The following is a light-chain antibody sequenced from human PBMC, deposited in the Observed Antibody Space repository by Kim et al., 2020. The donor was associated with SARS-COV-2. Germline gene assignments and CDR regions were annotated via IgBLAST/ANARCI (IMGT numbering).Light chain of an antibody. CDR3: QEYDNLPLT. Sequence: ASVGDRDNITCQASQDISNYLNWYQQKPGTAPNLLFYDASNLETGVPSRFSGSGYGTDLTYTISSVQPEDIATYYCQEYDNLPLTFGGGTKVEI. CDR1: QDISNY. J-gene: IGKJ4*01. CDR2: DAS. V-gene: IGKV1-33*01.